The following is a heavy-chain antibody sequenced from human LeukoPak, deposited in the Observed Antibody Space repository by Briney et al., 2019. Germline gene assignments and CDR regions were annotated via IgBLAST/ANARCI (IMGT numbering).Heavy chain of an antibody. CDR2: IYYSGST. J-gene: IGHJ4*02. CDR1: GGSISSGDYY. D-gene: IGHD2-2*01. Sequence: SETLSLTCTVSGGSISSGDYYWSWIRQRPGKGLEWIGYIYYSGSTYYNPSLKSRVTISVDTSKNQFSLKLSSVTAADTAVYYCARKRRGYCSSTSCNLDYWGQGTLVTVSS. CDR3: ARKRRGYCSSTSCNLDY. V-gene: IGHV4-30-4*08.